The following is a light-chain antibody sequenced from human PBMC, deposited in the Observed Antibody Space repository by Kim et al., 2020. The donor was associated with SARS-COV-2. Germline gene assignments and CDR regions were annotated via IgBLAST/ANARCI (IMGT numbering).Light chain of an antibody. CDR2: DTG. CDR3: LLSYSDSRV. V-gene: IGLV7-46*01. Sequence: PGGTSTLPCDSSPGAVTSGHFPYWFQQKPGQAPRTLIYDTGNRHSWTPARFSGSLLGGKAALTLSAAQAEDEADYYCLLSYSDSRVFGGGTQLTVL. CDR1: PGAVTSGHF. J-gene: IGLJ2*01.